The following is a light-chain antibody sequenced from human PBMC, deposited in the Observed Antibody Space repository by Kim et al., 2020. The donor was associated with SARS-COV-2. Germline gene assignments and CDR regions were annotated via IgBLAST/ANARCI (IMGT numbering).Light chain of an antibody. CDR2: QDR. Sequence: SYELTQPPSVSVSPGQTASITCSGAKLGDKYACWYQQKPGQSPVLVIYQDRKRPSGIPERFSGSNSGNTATLTISGTQAMDEADYYCQAWDSSTAFGGGTQLTVL. CDR1: KLGDKY. V-gene: IGLV3-1*01. J-gene: IGLJ2*01. CDR3: QAWDSSTA.